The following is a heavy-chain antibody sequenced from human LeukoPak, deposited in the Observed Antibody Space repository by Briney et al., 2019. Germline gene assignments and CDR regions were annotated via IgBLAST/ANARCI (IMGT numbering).Heavy chain of an antibody. CDR1: GFTFSTYS. V-gene: IGHV3-21*06. J-gene: IGHJ4*02. CDR2: ISSTGSDK. CDR3: ATTLYDSAGFYWGLLAS. Sequence: SGGSLRLSCAASGFTFSTYSMNWVRQAPGKGLEWVSSISSTGSDKYYGDSVKGRFTISRDNTENSLYLQMNSLRAEDTAVYYCATTLYDSAGFYWGLLASWGQGALVTVSS. D-gene: IGHD3-22*01.